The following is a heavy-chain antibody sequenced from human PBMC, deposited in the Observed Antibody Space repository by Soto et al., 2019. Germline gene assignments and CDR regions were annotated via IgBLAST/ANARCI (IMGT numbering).Heavy chain of an antibody. CDR1: GGSFSGYY. Sequence: SETLSLPCAVYGGSFSGYYWSWIRQPPGKGLEWIGEINHSGSTNYNPSLKGRVTISVDTSKNQFSLKLSSVTAADTAVYYCARGRSYYHSSQGYWGQGTLVTVSS. J-gene: IGHJ4*02. V-gene: IGHV4-34*01. CDR3: ARGRSYYHSSQGY. CDR2: INHSGST. D-gene: IGHD3-22*01.